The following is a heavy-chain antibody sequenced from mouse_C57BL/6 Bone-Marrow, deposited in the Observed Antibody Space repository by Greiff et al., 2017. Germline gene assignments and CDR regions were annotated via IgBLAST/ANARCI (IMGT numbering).Heavy chain of an antibody. CDR2: IYPRSGNT. D-gene: IGHD2-3*01. J-gene: IGHJ1*03. CDR3: GNGWDGYCWYFDV. CDR1: GYTFTSYG. V-gene: IGHV1-81*01. Sequence: VKLQQSGAELARPGASVKLSCKASGYTFTSYGISWVKQRTGQGLEWIGEIYPRSGNTYYNEKFKGKATLTADKSSSTAYMGLRSLTSEDSAVYCCGNGWDGYCWYFDVWGRGTTVTVSS.